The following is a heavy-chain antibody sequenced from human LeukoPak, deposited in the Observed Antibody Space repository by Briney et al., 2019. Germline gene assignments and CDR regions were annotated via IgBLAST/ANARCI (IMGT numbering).Heavy chain of an antibody. CDR3: ARVQYYGSGSYSNWFDP. CDR2: IYYSGST. J-gene: IGHJ5*02. Sequence: SQTLSLTCTVSGGSISSGDYYRSWIRQPPGKGLEWIGYIYYSGSTYYNPSLKSRVTISVDTSKNQFSLKLSSVTAADTAVYYCARVQYYGSGSYSNWFDPWGQGTLVTVSS. CDR1: GGSISSGDYY. V-gene: IGHV4-30-4*01. D-gene: IGHD3-10*01.